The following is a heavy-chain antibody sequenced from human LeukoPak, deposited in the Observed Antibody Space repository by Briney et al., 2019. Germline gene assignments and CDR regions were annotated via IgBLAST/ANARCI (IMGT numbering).Heavy chain of an antibody. CDR3: AREGGSSPWSRYQYYMDV. V-gene: IGHV4-34*01. Sequence: SETLSLTCAVYGGSFSGYYWSSIRQPPAKGLEWIGQINHSGSTNYNPSLKSRVTISADTSKNQFSLKLSSVTAADTAVYYCAREGGSSPWSRYQYYMDVWGKGTTVTVSS. CDR2: INHSGST. D-gene: IGHD6-13*01. J-gene: IGHJ6*03. CDR1: GGSFSGYY.